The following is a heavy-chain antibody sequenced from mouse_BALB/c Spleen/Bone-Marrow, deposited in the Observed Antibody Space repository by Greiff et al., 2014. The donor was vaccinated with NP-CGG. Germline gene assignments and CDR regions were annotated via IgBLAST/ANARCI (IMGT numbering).Heavy chain of an antibody. CDR1: GYTFTSYY. Sequence: VQLQQSGPELVKPGASVRISCKASGYTFTSYYIHWVKQRPGQGFEWIGWIYPGNVNTKYNEKFKGKATLTADKSSSTVYIQLSSLTSEDSAIYFCARFNYGSRYAMDYWGQGTSVTVSS. CDR3: ARFNYGSRYAMDY. J-gene: IGHJ4*01. V-gene: IGHV1S56*01. D-gene: IGHD1-1*01. CDR2: IYPGNVNT.